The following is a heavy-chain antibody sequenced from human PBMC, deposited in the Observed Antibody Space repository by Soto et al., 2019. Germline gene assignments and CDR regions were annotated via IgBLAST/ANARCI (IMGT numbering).Heavy chain of an antibody. V-gene: IGHV1-69*01. D-gene: IGHD4-17*01. Sequence: QVQLVQSGAEVKKPGSSVKVSCKASGGTFSRSAIYWVRQAPGQGLEWMGGIIPLVGTANYAQKFQGRVTITADESMTSAYLELSSLRSADTAVYYCATASTVTSPSDHWGQGTLVTVSS. CDR1: GGTFSRSA. CDR3: ATASTVTSPSDH. J-gene: IGHJ4*02. CDR2: IIPLVGTA.